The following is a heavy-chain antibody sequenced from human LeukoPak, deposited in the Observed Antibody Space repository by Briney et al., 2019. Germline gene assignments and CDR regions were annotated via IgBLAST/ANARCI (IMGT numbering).Heavy chain of an antibody. J-gene: IGHJ6*02. CDR2: ISSSSSYI. D-gene: IGHD2-2*02. Sequence: GRSLRLSCAASGFTFSSYSMNWVRQAPGKGLEWVSSISSSSSYIYYADSVKGRFTISRDNAKNSLYLQMNSLRAEDTAVYYCARGYCSSTSCYTHYYYYGMDVWGQGTTVTVSS. CDR3: ARGYCSSTSCYTHYYYYGMDV. V-gene: IGHV3-21*01. CDR1: GFTFSSYS.